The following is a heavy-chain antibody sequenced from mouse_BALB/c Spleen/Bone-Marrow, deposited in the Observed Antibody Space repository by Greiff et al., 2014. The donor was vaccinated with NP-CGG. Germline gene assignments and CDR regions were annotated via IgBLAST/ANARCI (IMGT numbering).Heavy chain of an antibody. V-gene: IGHV2-9*02. J-gene: IGHJ4*01. CDR3: ARDRYGNYFCYAMDY. CDR1: GFSLTSYG. D-gene: IGHD2-10*02. Sequence: VKLVESGPGLVAPSQSLSITCTVSGFSLTSYGVHWVRQPPGKGLEWLGVIWASGSTNYNSALMSRLSISKDNSKSQVFLKMNSLQTDDTAMYYCARDRYGNYFCYAMDYWGQGTSVTVSS. CDR2: IWASGST.